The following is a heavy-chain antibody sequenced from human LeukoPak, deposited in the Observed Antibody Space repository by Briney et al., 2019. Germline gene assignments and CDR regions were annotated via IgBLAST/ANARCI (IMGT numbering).Heavy chain of an antibody. CDR1: GFTFRTYS. D-gene: IGHD1-14*01. J-gene: IGHJ3*02. CDR3: ARDSGPADPEAFDI. Sequence: PGGSLRLSCAASGFTFRTYSMNWVRQAPGKGLEWVSTISSHSIYIYCADSVKGRFTISRDNAKNLLYLQMDSLRADDTAVYYCARDSGPADPEAFDIWGQGTMVTVSS. CDR2: ISSHSIYI. V-gene: IGHV3-21*01.